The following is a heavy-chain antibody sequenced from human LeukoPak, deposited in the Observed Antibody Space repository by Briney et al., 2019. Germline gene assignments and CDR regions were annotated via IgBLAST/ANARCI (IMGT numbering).Heavy chain of an antibody. CDR2: IWYDGTNK. CDR1: GFSFTSYD. V-gene: IGHV3-33*01. J-gene: IGHJ4*02. D-gene: IGHD4-23*01. Sequence: GGSLRLSCAASGFSFTSYDMHWVRKAPGKGLEWVSVIWYDGTNKYYADSVKGRFTISRDTSNNMLYLQMNSLRAEDTAVYYCARVSESGNSDYWGQGTLVTVSS. CDR3: ARVSESGNSDY.